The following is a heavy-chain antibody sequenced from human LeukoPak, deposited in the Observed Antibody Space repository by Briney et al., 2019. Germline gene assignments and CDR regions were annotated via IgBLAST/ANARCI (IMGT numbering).Heavy chain of an antibody. J-gene: IGHJ4*02. Sequence: GGSLRLSCAASGFTFRSYWMRWVRQAPGKGLEWVANIKQDGSEKNYVDSVKGRFTISRDNAKNSLYLQMNSLRAVDTAVYYCASGLELDYWGQGTLVTVSS. CDR3: ASGLELDY. CDR2: IKQDGSEK. CDR1: GFTFRSYW. V-gene: IGHV3-7*03.